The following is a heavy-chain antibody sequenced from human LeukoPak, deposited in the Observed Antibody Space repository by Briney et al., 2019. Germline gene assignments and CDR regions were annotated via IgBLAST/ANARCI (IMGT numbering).Heavy chain of an antibody. V-gene: IGHV3-33*01. D-gene: IGHD3-10*01. J-gene: IGHJ5*02. CDR3: AREGGYYYGSGSYFVRWFDP. CDR2: IWYDGSNK. Sequence: GRSLRLSCAASGFTFSSYGIHWVRQAPGKGLEWVAVIWYDGSNKYYADSVKGRFTISRDNSKNTLYLQMNSLRAEDTAVYYCAREGGYYYGSGSYFVRWFDPWGQGTLVTVSS. CDR1: GFTFSSYG.